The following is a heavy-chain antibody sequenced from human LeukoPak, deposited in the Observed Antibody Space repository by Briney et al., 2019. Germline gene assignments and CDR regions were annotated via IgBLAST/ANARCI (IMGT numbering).Heavy chain of an antibody. CDR3: TRGYWFDS. J-gene: IGHJ5*01. CDR2: ISTSSSYI. V-gene: IGHV3-21*01. CDR1: GFIFSSST. Sequence: PGGSLRLSCTTSGFIFSSSTMNWVRQAPVKGLEWVSTISTSSSYIYYADSVRGRFTISRDNAKSSFYLQMNSLRAEDTAVYYCTRGYWFDSWGQGILVTVSS.